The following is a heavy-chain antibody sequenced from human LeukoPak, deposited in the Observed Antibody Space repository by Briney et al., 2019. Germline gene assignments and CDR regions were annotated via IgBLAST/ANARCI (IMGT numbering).Heavy chain of an antibody. CDR3: ARGGLADYVDY. J-gene: IGHJ4*02. CDR1: GYTFTSYY. V-gene: IGHV1-46*01. CDR2: INPSGGST. Sequence: ASVKVSCKASGYTFTSYYMHWVRQAPGQGLEWLGIINPSGGSTSYAQKFQGRVTMTRDTSTSTVYMEVSSLRSEDTAVYCCARGGLADYVDYWGQGTLVTVSS.